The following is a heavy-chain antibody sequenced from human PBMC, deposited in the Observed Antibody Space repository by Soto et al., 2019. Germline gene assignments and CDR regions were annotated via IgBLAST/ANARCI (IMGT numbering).Heavy chain of an antibody. CDR2: IYYSGST. CDR1: GGSVSSGSYY. J-gene: IGHJ5*02. Sequence: SETLSLTCTVSGGSVSSGSYYWSWIRQPPGKGLEWIGYIYYSGSTNYNPSLKSRVTISVDTSKNQFSLKLSSVTAADTAVYYWARVKWELLGGLDPGGQGTLVTVSS. V-gene: IGHV4-61*01. D-gene: IGHD1-26*01. CDR3: ARVKWELLGGLDP.